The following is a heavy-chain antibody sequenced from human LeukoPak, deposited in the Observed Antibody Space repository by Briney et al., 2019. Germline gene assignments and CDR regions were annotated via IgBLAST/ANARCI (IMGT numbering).Heavy chain of an antibody. CDR2: ISNDGSKK. CDR3: AKDRYSYAFEYSDS. D-gene: IGHD5-18*01. Sequence: GGSLRLSCAASGFTFSSYGMHWVRQAPGKGLDWVAVISNDGSKKYYADPVKGRFTISRDNSKNTLSLQVSSLRTEDTAVYYCAKDRYSYAFEYSDSWGQGTLVTVSS. V-gene: IGHV3-30*18. J-gene: IGHJ4*02. CDR1: GFTFSSYG.